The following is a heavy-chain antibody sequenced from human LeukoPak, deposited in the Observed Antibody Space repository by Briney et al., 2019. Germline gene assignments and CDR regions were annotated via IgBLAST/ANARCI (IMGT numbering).Heavy chain of an antibody. CDR1: GYTFTSYA. CDR3: ARDNGYCSGGSCYMRNWFDP. D-gene: IGHD2-15*01. V-gene: IGHV1-3*01. Sequence: ASVKVSCKASGYTFTSYAMHWVRQAPGQRLEWMGWINAGNGNTKYSQKFQGRVTITRDTSASTAYMELSSLRSEDTAVYYCARDNGYCSGGSCYMRNWFDPWGQGTLVTVSS. J-gene: IGHJ5*02. CDR2: INAGNGNT.